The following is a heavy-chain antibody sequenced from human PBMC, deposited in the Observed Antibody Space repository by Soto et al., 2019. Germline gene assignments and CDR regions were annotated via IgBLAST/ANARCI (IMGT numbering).Heavy chain of an antibody. Sequence: QVQLVQSGAEVKKPGASVKVSCKASGYTFTSYGISWVRQAPGQGLEWMGWISAYNGNTNYAQKLQGRVTMTTDTTTSTAYMELRSLRSDDTDVYYCARASRKLRYFDWLPNDAFDIWGQGTMVTVSS. CDR2: ISAYNGNT. CDR1: GYTFTSYG. J-gene: IGHJ3*02. CDR3: ARASRKLRYFDWLPNDAFDI. D-gene: IGHD3-9*01. V-gene: IGHV1-18*01.